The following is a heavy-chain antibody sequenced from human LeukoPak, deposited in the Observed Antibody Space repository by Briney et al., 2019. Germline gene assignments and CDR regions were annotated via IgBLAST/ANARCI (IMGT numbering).Heavy chain of an antibody. CDR2: IHYNGIT. J-gene: IGHJ4*02. Sequence: SETLSLTCTVSGGSINRDYWTWIRQPPGKGLEWIGYIHYNGITNYNPSLKSRVTISVDTSKNQFSLRVSSLTAADTAVYYCARHLNNCGDDCYIFDYWGQGTLVTVSS. D-gene: IGHD2-21*01. CDR3: ARHLNNCGDDCYIFDY. V-gene: IGHV4-59*08. CDR1: GGSINRDY.